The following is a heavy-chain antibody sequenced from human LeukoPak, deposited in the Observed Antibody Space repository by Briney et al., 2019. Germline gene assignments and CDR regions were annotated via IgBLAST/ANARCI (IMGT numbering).Heavy chain of an antibody. CDR3: ARIVPGGVVPAAMPYNGFDP. CDR2: IIPIFGTA. CDR1: GGTFTSYA. D-gene: IGHD2-2*01. J-gene: IGHJ5*02. V-gene: IGHV1-69*13. Sequence: ASVKVSCKASGGTFTSYAISWVRQAPGQGLEWMGGIIPIFGTANYAQKFQGRVTITADESTSTAYMELSSLGSEDTAVSYCARIVPGGVVPAAMPYNGFDPWGQGTLVTVSS.